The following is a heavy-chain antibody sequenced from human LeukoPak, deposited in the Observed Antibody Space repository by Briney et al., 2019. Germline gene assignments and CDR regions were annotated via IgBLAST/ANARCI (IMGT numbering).Heavy chain of an antibody. J-gene: IGHJ4*02. CDR2: IYPGDSDT. Sequence: GESLMISCKGSGYSFTSYWIGWVRQMAGTGLEWMGIIYPGDSDTRYSPSFQGQVTISADKSISTAYLQWSSLKASDTAMYYCASRYCSGGTCYLNWGQGTLVTVSS. CDR3: ASRYCSGGTCYLN. V-gene: IGHV5-51*01. D-gene: IGHD2-15*01. CDR1: GYSFTSYW.